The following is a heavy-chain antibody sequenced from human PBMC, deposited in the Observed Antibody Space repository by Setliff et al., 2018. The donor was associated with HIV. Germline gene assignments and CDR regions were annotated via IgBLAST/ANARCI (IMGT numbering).Heavy chain of an antibody. Sequence: SVKVSCKASGGTFSGYVINWVRQAPGQGLEWMGGIIPIYATSNYAQGFQGRITITADESTSTADMELSSLRSEDTAFYYCAYSNGYVYSNFWGQGTLVTVSS. D-gene: IGHD5-18*01. CDR2: IIPIYATS. CDR3: AYSNGYVYSNF. CDR1: GGTFSGYV. J-gene: IGHJ4*02. V-gene: IGHV1-69*13.